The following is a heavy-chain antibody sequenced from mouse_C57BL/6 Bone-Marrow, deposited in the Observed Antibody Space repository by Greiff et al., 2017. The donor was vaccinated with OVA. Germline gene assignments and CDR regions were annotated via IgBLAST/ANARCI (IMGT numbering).Heavy chain of an antibody. CDR3: ARRIRYAWLAY. J-gene: IGHJ3*01. D-gene: IGHD2-12*01. Sequence: QVQLQQSGAELMKPGASVTLSCKATGYTFTGFWIEWVKQRPGHGLEWIGAILPGSGSTNYNEKFTSKATFTADTSSNTAYMQLSSMTKEDSAIYYCARRIRYAWLAYWGQGTLVTVSA. V-gene: IGHV1-9*01. CDR1: GYTFTGFW. CDR2: ILPGSGST.